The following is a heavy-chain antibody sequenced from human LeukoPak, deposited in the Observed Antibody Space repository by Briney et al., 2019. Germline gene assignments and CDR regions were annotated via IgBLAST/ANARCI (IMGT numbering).Heavy chain of an antibody. Sequence: GRSLRLSCAASRFTFRNHGMHWVRQAPGKGLEWVAVIWYDGSNKYYADSVKGRFTISRDNSKNTLYLQMSSLRAEDTAVYYCARDLDARYLDYWGQGTLVTVSS. CDR2: IWYDGSNK. CDR3: ARDLDARYLDY. D-gene: IGHD6-6*01. V-gene: IGHV3-33*01. J-gene: IGHJ4*02. CDR1: RFTFRNHG.